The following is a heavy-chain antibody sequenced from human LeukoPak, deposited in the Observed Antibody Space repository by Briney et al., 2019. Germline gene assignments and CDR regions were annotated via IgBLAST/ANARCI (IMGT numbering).Heavy chain of an antibody. CDR2: MNPNSGNT. Sequence: ASVKVSCRASGYTFTSYDINWVRQATGQGLEWMGWMNPNSGNTGYAQKLQDRVNMTRNTSISTAYMELSSLRSEDTAVYYCARARRAIAVAGTDHYYYYMDVWGKGTTVTVSS. J-gene: IGHJ6*03. CDR3: ARARRAIAVAGTDHYYYYMDV. D-gene: IGHD6-19*01. V-gene: IGHV1-8*01. CDR1: GYTFTSYD.